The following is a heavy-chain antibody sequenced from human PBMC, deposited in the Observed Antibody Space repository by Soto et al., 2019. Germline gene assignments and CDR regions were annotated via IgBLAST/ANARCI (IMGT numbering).Heavy chain of an antibody. D-gene: IGHD6-13*01. CDR1: GFTFSSYW. Sequence: GGSLRLSCAASGFTFSSYWMSWVRQAPGKGLEWVANIKQDGSEKYYVDSVKGRFTISRDNAKNSLYLQMNSLRAEDTAVYYCASIAAAGKVSVFDYWGQGTLVTVSS. CDR3: ASIAAAGKVSVFDY. V-gene: IGHV3-7*01. CDR2: IKQDGSEK. J-gene: IGHJ4*02.